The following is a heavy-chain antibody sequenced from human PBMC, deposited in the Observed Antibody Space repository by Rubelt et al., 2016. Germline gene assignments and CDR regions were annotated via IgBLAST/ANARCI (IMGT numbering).Heavy chain of an antibody. J-gene: IGHJ4*02. CDR1: GYTFTSYY. CDR3: ARTKTVEMATIPLAY. D-gene: IGHD5-24*01. V-gene: IGHV1-46*01. Sequence: QVQLVQSGAEVKRPGASVKVSCKASGYTFTSYYMHWVRQAPGPGLEWMGIINPSGGSTSYAQKFQGRVTMTRDRSTSTVYMELSSLRSEDTAVYYCARTKTVEMATIPLAYWGQGTLVTVSS. CDR2: INPSGGST.